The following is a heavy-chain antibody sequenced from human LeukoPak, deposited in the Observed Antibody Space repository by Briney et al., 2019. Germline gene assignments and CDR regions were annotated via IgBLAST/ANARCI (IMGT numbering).Heavy chain of an antibody. CDR1: GFTFSSYG. CDR2: IRYDGSNK. CDR3: AKDRGNEVGATDYYYYMDV. D-gene: IGHD1-26*01. V-gene: IGHV3-30*02. J-gene: IGHJ6*03. Sequence: PGGSLRLSCAASGFTFSSYGMHWVRQAPGKGLEWVAFIRYDGSNKYYADSVKGRFTISRDNSKNTLYLQMNSLRAEDTAVYYCAKDRGNEVGATDYYYYMDVWGKGATVTVSS.